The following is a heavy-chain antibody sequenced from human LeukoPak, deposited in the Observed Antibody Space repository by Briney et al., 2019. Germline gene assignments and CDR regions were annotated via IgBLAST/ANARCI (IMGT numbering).Heavy chain of an antibody. D-gene: IGHD5-18*01. Sequence: GGSLRLSCTASGFTVGDYAMSWVRQAPGKGLEWVGFTRSKAYGGTTEYAASVKGRFTISRDDSKSIAYLQMNSLKTEDTAVYYCTRESGDTAMAPTSDYWGQGTLVTVSS. V-gene: IGHV3-49*04. CDR1: GFTVGDYA. CDR2: TRSKAYGGTT. CDR3: TRESGDTAMAPTSDY. J-gene: IGHJ4*02.